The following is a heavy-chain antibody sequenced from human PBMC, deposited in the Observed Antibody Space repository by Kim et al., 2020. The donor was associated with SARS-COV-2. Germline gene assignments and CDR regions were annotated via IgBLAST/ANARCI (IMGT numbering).Heavy chain of an antibody. V-gene: IGHV3-23*01. CDR1: GLTFRSHA. Sequence: GGSLRLSCTAFGLTFRSHAMNWVRQGPGKGLEWVASIMIGGSTFYAASVKGRFTISRDNSKDTLSLQMNSLRADATANYYCVPCVTLADRSGWCTFFYY. CDR2: IMIGGST. J-gene: IGHJ4*01. D-gene: IGHD6-19*01. CDR3: VPCVTLADRSGWCTFFYY.